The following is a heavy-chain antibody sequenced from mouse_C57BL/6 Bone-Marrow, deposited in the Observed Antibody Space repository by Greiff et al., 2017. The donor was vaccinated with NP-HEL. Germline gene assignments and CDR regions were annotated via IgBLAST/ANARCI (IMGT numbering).Heavy chain of an antibody. J-gene: IGHJ3*01. CDR3: ARDFPIYYDYDVGFAY. V-gene: IGHV5-4*01. Sequence: DVMLVGSGGGLVKPGGSLKLSCAASGFTFSSYAMSWVRQTPEKRLEWVATISDGGSYTYYPDNVKGRFTISRDNAKNNLYLQMSHLKSEDTAMYYCARDFPIYYDYDVGFAYWGQGTLVTVSA. D-gene: IGHD2-4*01. CDR1: GFTFSSYA. CDR2: ISDGGSYT.